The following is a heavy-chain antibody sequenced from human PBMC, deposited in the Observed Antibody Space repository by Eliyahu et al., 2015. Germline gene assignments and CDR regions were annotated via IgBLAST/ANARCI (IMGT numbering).Heavy chain of an antibody. V-gene: IGHV4-39*01. D-gene: IGHD1-1*01. CDR3: ATHRPGTMDDD. Sequence: QLQLQESGPGLVKPSDTLSLXCTVSGASISXXSYYWXWIRQXPGKGLEXIGTINHGGSTFYNPSLRSRLTISMDTSRNQFSLELSSVTAADTAVYYCATHRPGTMDDDWGQGTLVTVSS. CDR2: INHGGST. J-gene: IGHJ4*02. CDR1: GASISXXSYY.